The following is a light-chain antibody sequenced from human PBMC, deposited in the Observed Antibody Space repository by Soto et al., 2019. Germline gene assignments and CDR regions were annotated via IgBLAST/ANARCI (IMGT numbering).Light chain of an antibody. CDR2: DAS. J-gene: IGKJ5*01. CDR1: QDISNY. CDR3: QQYDNLPIT. Sequence: DIQMTQSPSSLSASVGDRVTITCQASQDISNYLNWYQQKPGKAPKLLNYDASNLETGVPSRFSGSGSGTDFTFTISSLQPVDIATYYCQQYDNLPITFGQGTRLEIK. V-gene: IGKV1-33*01.